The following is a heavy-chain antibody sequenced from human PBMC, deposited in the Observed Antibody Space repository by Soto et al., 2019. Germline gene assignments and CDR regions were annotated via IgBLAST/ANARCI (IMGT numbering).Heavy chain of an antibody. CDR3: ARDPGDHGDDGAFDI. CDR1: GYTFTSYY. J-gene: IGHJ3*02. Sequence: QVQLVQSGAEVKKPGASVKVSCKASGYTFTSYYMHWVRQAPGQGLEWMGIINPSGGSTSYAQQFQVRVTMTRDTSTSQVYMELTSLISEATAVYYCARDPGDHGDDGAFDICGQGTMVTVSS. CDR2: INPSGGST. V-gene: IGHV1-46*03. D-gene: IGHD4-17*01.